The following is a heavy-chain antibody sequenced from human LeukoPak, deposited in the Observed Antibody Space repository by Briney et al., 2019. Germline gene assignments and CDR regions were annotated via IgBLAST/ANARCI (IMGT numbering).Heavy chain of an antibody. V-gene: IGHV5-51*01. CDR1: GYTFTSYW. CDR3: ARLSRRDGYKVDY. D-gene: IGHD5-24*01. J-gene: IGHJ4*02. CDR2: IYPGDSDT. Sequence: GESLKISCKGSGYTFTSYWIGWVRQMPGKGLEWMGIIYPGDSDTRYSPSFQGQVTISADESISTAYLQWSSLKASDTAMYYCARLSRRDGYKVDYWGQGTLVTVSS.